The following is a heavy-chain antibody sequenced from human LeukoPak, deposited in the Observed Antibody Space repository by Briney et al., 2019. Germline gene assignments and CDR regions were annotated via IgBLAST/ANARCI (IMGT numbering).Heavy chain of an antibody. V-gene: IGHV3-30-3*01. CDR3: ARDSGIVSANY. J-gene: IGHJ4*02. Sequence: GGSLRLSCAAPGFTFSSYAMHWVRQAPGKGLEWVAVISYDGSNKYYADSVKGRFTISRDNSKDSLYLQMNSLRAEDTAVYYCARDSGIVSANYWGQGTLVTVSS. D-gene: IGHD1-14*01. CDR1: GFTFSSYA. CDR2: ISYDGSNK.